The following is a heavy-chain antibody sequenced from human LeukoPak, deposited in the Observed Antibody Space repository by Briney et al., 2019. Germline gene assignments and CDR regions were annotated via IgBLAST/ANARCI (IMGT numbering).Heavy chain of an antibody. CDR3: ARGGYSYGYNY. Sequence: SETLSLTCAVYGGSFSGYYWSWIRQPPGKGLEWIGEINHSGSTNYNQSLKSRVTISVDTSKNQFSLKLSSVTAADTAVYYCARGGYSYGYNYWGQGTLVTVSS. J-gene: IGHJ4*02. D-gene: IGHD5-18*01. CDR1: GGSFSGYY. CDR2: INHSGST. V-gene: IGHV4-34*01.